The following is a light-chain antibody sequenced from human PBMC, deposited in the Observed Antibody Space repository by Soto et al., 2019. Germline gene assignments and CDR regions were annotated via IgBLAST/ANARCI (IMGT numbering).Light chain of an antibody. CDR1: SSDIGNYNL. J-gene: IGLJ3*02. CDR3: CSYAGSYTWV. CDR2: EDS. V-gene: IGLV2-23*01. Sequence: QSALNQPASVSGSPGQSITISCTGTSSDIGNYNLVSWYQQHPGKAPKLMIHEDSKRPSGVSNRFSGSKSGNTASLTISGLRTEDEADYYFCSYAGSYTWVFGGGTKLTVL.